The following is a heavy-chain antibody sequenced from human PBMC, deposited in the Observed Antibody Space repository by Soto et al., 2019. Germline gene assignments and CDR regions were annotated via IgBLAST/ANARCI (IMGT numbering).Heavy chain of an antibody. J-gene: IGHJ3*02. CDR3: AKDQTYDSSGYYYDAFDI. D-gene: IGHD3-22*01. V-gene: IGHV3-23*01. Sequence: GGSLRLSCAASGFTFSSYAMSWVRQAPGKGLEWVSAISGSGGSTYYADSVKGRFTISRDNSKNTLYLQMNSLRAEDTAVYYCAKDQTYDSSGYYYDAFDIWGQGTMVTVSS. CDR2: ISGSGGST. CDR1: GFTFSSYA.